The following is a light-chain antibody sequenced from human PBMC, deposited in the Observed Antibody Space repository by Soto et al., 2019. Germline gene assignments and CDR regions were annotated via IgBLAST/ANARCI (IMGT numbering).Light chain of an antibody. CDR3: GAWDDSLTGYV. CDR1: SSNIGHNS. V-gene: IGLV1-44*01. CDR2: SNN. J-gene: IGLJ1*01. Sequence: QSVLTQPPSASGTPGQRVAISCSGGSSNIGHNSVNWYQQLPGTAPKLLIYSNNQRPSGVPDRFSGSKSGTSASLAISGLQYEDEADYYCGAWDDSLTGYVFGTGTKVTVL.